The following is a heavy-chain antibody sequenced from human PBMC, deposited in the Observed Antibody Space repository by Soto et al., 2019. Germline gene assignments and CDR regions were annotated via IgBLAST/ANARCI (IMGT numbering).Heavy chain of an antibody. J-gene: IGHJ6*02. Sequence: QVQLVQSGAEVKKPGSSVKVSCKASGYTFISYGISWVRQAPGQGPEWMGWISAYNDYTNYAQKLQGRVTMTTDTSTRIAYLELRSLRAADTAVYYCAREGYYSGSGSYSPPRYYGMDVWGQGTTVTVSS. CDR3: AREGYYSGSGSYSPPRYYGMDV. V-gene: IGHV1-18*01. CDR2: ISAYNDYT. D-gene: IGHD3-10*01. CDR1: GYTFISYG.